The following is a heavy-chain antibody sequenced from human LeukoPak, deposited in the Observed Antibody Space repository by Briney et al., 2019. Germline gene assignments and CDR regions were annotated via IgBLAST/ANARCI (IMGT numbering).Heavy chain of an antibody. Sequence: ASVTVSCKAFGYGFTSYYIHWVRQAPGQGLEWMGIINPSVGGTTYARKFQGRVTMTRDTSTSTVYMELSSLRSEDAAVYYCARHGSGRYYPAEGRVDYWGQGTLVTVSS. CDR2: INPSVGGT. CDR1: GYGFTSYY. D-gene: IGHD3-10*01. CDR3: ARHGSGRYYPAEGRVDY. J-gene: IGHJ4*02. V-gene: IGHV1-46*03.